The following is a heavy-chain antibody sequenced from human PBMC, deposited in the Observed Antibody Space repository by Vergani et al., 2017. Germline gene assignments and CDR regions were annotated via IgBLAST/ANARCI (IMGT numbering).Heavy chain of an antibody. CDR3: AKWGRGYSYGPNRAEYFQH. CDR2: ISGSGGST. V-gene: IGHV3-23*01. J-gene: IGHJ1*01. CDR1: GFTFSSYA. D-gene: IGHD5-18*01. Sequence: VQLLESGGGLVQPGGSLRLSCAASGFTFSSYAMSWVRQAPGKGLEWVSAISGSGGSTYYADSVKGRFTISRDNSKNTLYLQMNSLRAEDTAVYYCAKWGRGYSYGPNRAEYFQHWGQGTLVTVSS.